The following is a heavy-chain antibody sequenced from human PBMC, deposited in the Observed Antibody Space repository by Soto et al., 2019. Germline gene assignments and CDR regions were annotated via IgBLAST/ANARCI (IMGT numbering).Heavy chain of an antibody. CDR2: INSYNGNT. D-gene: IGHD1-1*01. V-gene: IGHV1-18*01. CDR3: ARDRRGRRSPYFGTYYFDH. CDR1: GYTFTRDG. Sequence: QVQLVQSGVEVKKPGASVKVSCKTSGYTFTRDGISWVRQAPGQGLEWMGWINSYNGNTKYAQKFQGRVTMTTDTSTNTAYMGLKSLRSDATAVYYCARDRRGRRSPYFGTYYFDHWGQGTRVSVSS. J-gene: IGHJ4*02.